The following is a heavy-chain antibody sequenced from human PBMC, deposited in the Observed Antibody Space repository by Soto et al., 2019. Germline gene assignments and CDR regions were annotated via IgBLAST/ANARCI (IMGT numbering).Heavy chain of an antibody. CDR1: GGTFSSYA. CDR3: ARSGFWSGYYPKYYGMDV. Sequence: SVKVSCKASGGTFSSYAISWVRQAPGQGLEWMGGIIPIFGTANYAQKFQGRVTITADKSTSTAYMELSSLRSEDTAVYYCARSGFWSGYYPKYYGMDVWGQGTTVTVSS. CDR2: IIPIFGTA. V-gene: IGHV1-69*06. D-gene: IGHD3-3*01. J-gene: IGHJ6*02.